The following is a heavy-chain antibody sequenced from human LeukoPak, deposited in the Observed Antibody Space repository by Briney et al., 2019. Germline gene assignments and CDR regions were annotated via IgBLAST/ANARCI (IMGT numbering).Heavy chain of an antibody. J-gene: IGHJ4*02. CDR3: ARQNRKVQLGFDY. CDR1: GGSISSSNW. CDR2: IYHSGST. D-gene: IGHD5-18*01. V-gene: IGHV4-4*02. Sequence: PSETLSLTCAVSGGSISSSNWWSWVRQPPGKGLEWIGEIYHSGSTNYNPSLKSRVTISVDKSKNQFSLKLSSVTAADTAVYYCARQNRKVQLGFDYWGQGTLVTVSS.